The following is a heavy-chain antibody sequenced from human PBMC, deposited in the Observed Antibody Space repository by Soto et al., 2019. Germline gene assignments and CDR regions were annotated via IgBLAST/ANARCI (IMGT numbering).Heavy chain of an antibody. D-gene: IGHD3-10*01. CDR3: ARVDGPVLLRGWFDP. V-gene: IGHV4-31*03. J-gene: IGHJ5*02. CDR1: GGSISSGGYY. CDR2: IYYSGST. Sequence: QVQLQESGPGLVKPSQTLSLTCTVSGGSISSGGYYWSWIRQHPGKGLEWIGYIYYSGSTYYNPSLTSRVTISVDTSKNQFSLKLSSVTAADTAVYYCARVDGPVLLRGWFDPWGQGTLVTVSS.